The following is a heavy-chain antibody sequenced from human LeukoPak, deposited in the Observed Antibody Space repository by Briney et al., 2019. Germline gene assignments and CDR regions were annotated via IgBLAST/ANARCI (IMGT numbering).Heavy chain of an antibody. CDR2: IYYSGST. J-gene: IGHJ3*02. D-gene: IGHD2-21*02. Sequence: SETLSLTCTVSGGSISSSSYYWGWIRQPPGTGLGWIGSIYYSGSTYYNPSLKSRVTISVDTSKNQLSLKLSSVTAADTAVYYCAKSGYCGGDCYYAFDIWGQGTMVTVSS. V-gene: IGHV4-39*01. CDR3: AKSGYCGGDCYYAFDI. CDR1: GGSISSSSYY.